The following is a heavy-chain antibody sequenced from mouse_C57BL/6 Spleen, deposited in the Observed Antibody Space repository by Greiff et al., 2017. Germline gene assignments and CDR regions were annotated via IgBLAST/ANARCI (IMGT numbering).Heavy chain of an antibody. J-gene: IGHJ4*01. V-gene: IGHV1-52*01. Sequence: QVQLQQPGAELVRPGSSVKLSCKASGYTFTSYWMHWVKQRPIQGLEWIGNIDPSDSETHYNQKFKDKATLTVDKSSSTAYMQLSSLTSEDSAVYYCARKKEYDYDGYAMDYWGQGTSVTVSS. CDR1: GYTFTSYW. D-gene: IGHD2-4*01. CDR3: ARKKEYDYDGYAMDY. CDR2: IDPSDSET.